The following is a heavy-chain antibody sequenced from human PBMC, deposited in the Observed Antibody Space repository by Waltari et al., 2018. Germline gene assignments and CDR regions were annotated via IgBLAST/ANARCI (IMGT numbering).Heavy chain of an antibody. CDR2: IYQSVST. Sequence: QVQLQESGPGLVKPSETLSLTCAVSGYSISSGYYWGWIRQPPGKGLEWIGSIYQSVSTYYNPSLKSRVTISVDTSKNQFSLKLSSVTAADTAVYYCARLRGGYCSGGSCYHFDYWGQGTLVTVSS. CDR3: ARLRGGYCSGGSCYHFDY. J-gene: IGHJ4*02. CDR1: GYSISSGYY. D-gene: IGHD2-15*01. V-gene: IGHV4-38-2*01.